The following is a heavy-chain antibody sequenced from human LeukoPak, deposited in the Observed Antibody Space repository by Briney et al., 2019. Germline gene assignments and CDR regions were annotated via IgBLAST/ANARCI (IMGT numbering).Heavy chain of an antibody. D-gene: IGHD3-10*01. Sequence: SLRLSCAGSGFTFDDYAMHWVRQAPGKGLEWVSGISWNSGNIGYADSVKGRFIVSRDNAENSLYLQMNSLRDEDMALYYCAKGRSGYYYGSGPLDYWGQGTLVTVSS. J-gene: IGHJ4*02. CDR1: GFTFDDYA. V-gene: IGHV3-9*03. CDR3: AKGRSGYYYGSGPLDY. CDR2: ISWNSGNI.